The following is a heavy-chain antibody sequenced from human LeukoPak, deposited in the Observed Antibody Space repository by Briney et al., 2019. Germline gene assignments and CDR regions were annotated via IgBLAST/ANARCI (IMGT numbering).Heavy chain of an antibody. D-gene: IGHD2-21*01. J-gene: IGHJ4*02. CDR1: GDSIISTNSY. CDR3: ARRGAYCGGDCYWFDY. Sequence: SETLSLTCSVSGDSIISTNSYWGWIRQPPGKGPEWIASIYYSGSTHYNPSLKSRVTISIDTSTNQFSLKLNSVTAADTAVYYCARRGAYCGGDCYWFDYWGQGTLVTVSS. V-gene: IGHV4-39*07. CDR2: IYYSGST.